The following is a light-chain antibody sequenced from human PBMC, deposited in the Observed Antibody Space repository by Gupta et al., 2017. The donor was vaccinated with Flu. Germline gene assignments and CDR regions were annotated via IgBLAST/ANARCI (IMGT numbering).Light chain of an antibody. J-gene: IGKJ3*01. CDR3: QQSNAIPFT. CDR2: AAS. Sequence: PSSLSASVGDRVTITCRASQGIGTYLNWYQQRPGKAPKLLIYAASIVQSGVPSRFSGSGSGTDFTLAISSLQPEDFATYYCQQSNAIPFTFGPGTTVDMK. V-gene: IGKV1-39*01. CDR1: QGIGTY.